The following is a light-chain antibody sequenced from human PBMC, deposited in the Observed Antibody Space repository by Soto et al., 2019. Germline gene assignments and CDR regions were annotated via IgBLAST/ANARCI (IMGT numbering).Light chain of an antibody. J-gene: IGKJ4*01. CDR2: DAS. Sequence: EIVLKQSPDTLSLSPGERATLSCRASQSVRSNYLAWYQQKPGQAPRFLIYDASSRATGIPDRFSGSGSGTDFTLTISRLEPEDLAVYDCQQYGSTPLTFGGGTKVDIK. V-gene: IGKV3-20*01. CDR3: QQYGSTPLT. CDR1: QSVRSNY.